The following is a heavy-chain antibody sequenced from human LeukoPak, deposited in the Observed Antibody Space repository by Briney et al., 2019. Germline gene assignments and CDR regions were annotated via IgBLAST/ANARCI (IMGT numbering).Heavy chain of an antibody. CDR2: INAGNGNT. Sequence: GASVKVSCKASGYTFNTYAIHWVRQALGQRPEWMGWINAGNGNTKSSQKFQGRVTLTRDKSASTAYMELSSLTSEDTAVYYCARAQGGYDFAAFDIWGQGTVVIVSS. CDR3: ARAQGGYDFAAFDI. J-gene: IGHJ3*02. CDR1: GYTFNTYA. V-gene: IGHV1-3*01. D-gene: IGHD5-12*01.